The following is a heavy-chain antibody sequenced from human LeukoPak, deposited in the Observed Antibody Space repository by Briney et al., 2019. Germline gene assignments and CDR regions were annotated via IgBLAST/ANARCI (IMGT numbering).Heavy chain of an antibody. CDR2: IYTSGST. Sequence: SETLSLTCTDSGGSLSSYYWSWIRQPAGKGLEWIGRIYTSGSTNYNPSLKSRVTMSVDTSKNQFSLKLSSVTAADTAVYYCARGGLLWFGELLYHYGMDVWGQGTTVTVSS. CDR1: GGSLSSYY. D-gene: IGHD3-10*01. V-gene: IGHV4-4*07. J-gene: IGHJ6*02. CDR3: ARGGLLWFGELLYHYGMDV.